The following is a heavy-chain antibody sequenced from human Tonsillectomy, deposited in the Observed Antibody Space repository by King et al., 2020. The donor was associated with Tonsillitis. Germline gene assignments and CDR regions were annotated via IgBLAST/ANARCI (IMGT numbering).Heavy chain of an antibody. CDR2: ISSTGSYI. V-gene: IGHV3-21*01. J-gene: IGHJ3*02. D-gene: IGHD1-26*01. CDR3: ARDGSYVKRPDDAFDI. CDR1: GFTFSNYN. Sequence: QLVQSGGGLVKPGGSLRLSCAASGFTFSNYNMNWVRQAPGKGLEWVSSISSTGSYIYYTDSMKGRFTISRDNAKNSLYLQMNSLRAEDTAVYFCARDGSYVKRPDDAFDIWGQGTMVTVSS.